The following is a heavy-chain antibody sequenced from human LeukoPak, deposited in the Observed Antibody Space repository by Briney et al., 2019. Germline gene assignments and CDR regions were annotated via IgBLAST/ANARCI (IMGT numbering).Heavy chain of an antibody. CDR1: GASITRYY. CDR3: AGRLGSSGYAGDWFFDL. J-gene: IGHJ2*01. Sequence: SETLSLTCSVSGASITRYYWTWIRQPVGKGLEWFGRLYTNGTVNYNPSLRSRVTMSRDTSRNQFSLKLTSVTAADTAVYYCAGRLGSSGYAGDWFFDLWGPGALVTVSS. V-gene: IGHV4-4*07. D-gene: IGHD3-22*01. CDR2: LYTNGTV.